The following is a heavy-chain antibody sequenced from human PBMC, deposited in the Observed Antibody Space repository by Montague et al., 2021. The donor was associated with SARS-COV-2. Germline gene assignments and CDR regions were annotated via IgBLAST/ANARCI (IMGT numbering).Heavy chain of an antibody. D-gene: IGHD1-1*01. CDR3: ARVQRTTGTTRLGTYYYYYYGMDV. CDR1: GFTFSSYW. CDR2: IKQDGSEK. Sequence: SLRLSCEASGFTFSSYWMSWVRQAPGKGLEWVANIKQDGSEKYYXDSXKGRFTISRDNAKNSLYLQMNSLRAEDTAVYYCARVQRTTGTTRLGTYYYYYYGMDVWGQGTTVIVSS. J-gene: IGHJ6*02. V-gene: IGHV3-7*01.